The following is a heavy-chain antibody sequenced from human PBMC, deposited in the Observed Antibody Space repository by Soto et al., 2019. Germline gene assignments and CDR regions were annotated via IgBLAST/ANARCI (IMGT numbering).Heavy chain of an antibody. J-gene: IGHJ5*02. V-gene: IGHV3-23*01. CDR2: ISGSGFKK. Sequence: GGSLRLFCAASGFIFENFGMSWVRQAPGKGLEWISSISGSGFKKYYADSVKGRFTISRDNSKSTVYLELNNLSAEDTAVYHCAKNQGVELVPLATVDWFDPWGQGSVVTVSS. CDR3: AKNQGVELVPLATVDWFDP. D-gene: IGHD1-26*01. CDR1: GFIFENFG.